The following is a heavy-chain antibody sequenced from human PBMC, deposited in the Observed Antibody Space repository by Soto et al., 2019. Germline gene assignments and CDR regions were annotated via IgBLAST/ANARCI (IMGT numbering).Heavy chain of an antibody. J-gene: IGHJ5*02. V-gene: IGHV3-23*01. CDR2: ISGSGFKK. Sequence: GGSLRLFCAASGFIFENFGMSWVRQAPGKGLEWISSISGSGFKKYYADSVKGRFTISRDNSKSTVYLELNNLSAEDTAVYHCAKNQGVELVPLATVDWFDPWGQGSVVTVSS. CDR3: AKNQGVELVPLATVDWFDP. D-gene: IGHD1-26*01. CDR1: GFIFENFG.